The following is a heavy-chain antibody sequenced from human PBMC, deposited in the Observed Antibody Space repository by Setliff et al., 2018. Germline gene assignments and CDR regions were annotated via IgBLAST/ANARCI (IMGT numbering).Heavy chain of an antibody. CDR3: ARARDGIDFDYFDY. CDR2: INHSGET. CDR1: GDSIRRGDY. V-gene: IGHV4-31*03. Sequence: PSETLSLTCTVSGDSIRRGDYWSWIRQHPGKGLEWIGYINHSGETFYNPSLRSRVIISVDTSKNQFSLKVTSLIAADTAVYYCARARDGIDFDYFDYWGRGTPVTVSS. J-gene: IGHJ4*02.